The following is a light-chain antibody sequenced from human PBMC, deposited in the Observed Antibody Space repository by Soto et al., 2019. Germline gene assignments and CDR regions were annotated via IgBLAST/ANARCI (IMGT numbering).Light chain of an antibody. J-gene: IGKJ1*01. CDR3: QQYNNYSTWT. Sequence: DIQMTQSPSTLSASVGDRVTITCRASQSISSWLAWYQQKPGKAPKLLIYDASSLESGVPSRFSGSGAGTEFTLTSSSLQPADFATYYCQQYNNYSTWTFGQGTKVEIK. CDR2: DAS. CDR1: QSISSW. V-gene: IGKV1-5*01.